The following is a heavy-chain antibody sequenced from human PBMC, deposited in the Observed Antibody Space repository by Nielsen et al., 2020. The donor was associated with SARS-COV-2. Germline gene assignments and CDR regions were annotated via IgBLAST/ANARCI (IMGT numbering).Heavy chain of an antibody. D-gene: IGHD6-13*01. CDR1: GFTFSKYA. CDR2: ISYSGDNT. J-gene: IGHJ5*02. V-gene: IGHV3-23*01. Sequence: GRSLRLSCAASGFTFSKYAMSWVRQAPGKGLEWVSVISYSGDNTYYADSVKGRFTISRDTSKNTLYLQVNSLRSDDTAVYYCATGAAAGTQNWFDPWGQGTLVTVSS. CDR3: ATGAAAGTQNWFDP.